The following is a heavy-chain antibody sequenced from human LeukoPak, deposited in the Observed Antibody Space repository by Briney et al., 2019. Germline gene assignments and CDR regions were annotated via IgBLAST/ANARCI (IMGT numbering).Heavy chain of an antibody. CDR2: VSYDGGTK. Sequence: GGSLRLSCAASGFTFSNYGLHWVRQAPGKGLEWVAVVSYDGGTKFYAGSVKGRFTISRDNSKNTLFLQMNSLRPEDTAVYYCANAKTGDDFDSWGQGTLVTVSS. V-gene: IGHV3-30*18. D-gene: IGHD7-27*01. CDR1: GFTFSNYG. CDR3: ANAKTGDDFDS. J-gene: IGHJ4*02.